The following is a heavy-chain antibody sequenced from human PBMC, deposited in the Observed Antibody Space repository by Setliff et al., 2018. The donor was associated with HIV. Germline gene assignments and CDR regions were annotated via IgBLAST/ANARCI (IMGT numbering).Heavy chain of an antibody. V-gene: IGHV4-39*07. Sequence: PSETLSLTCTVSGGSIRRSSYYWGWIRQPPGKGLEWIGSFSYSESTYYNPSLKSRVTISVDTSKNRFSLRLTSVTAADTAVYYCARAAAGNTGPFDLWGQGSPVTVSS. CDR1: GGSIRRSSYY. D-gene: IGHD4-17*01. CDR2: FSYSEST. CDR3: ARAAAGNTGPFDL. J-gene: IGHJ4*02.